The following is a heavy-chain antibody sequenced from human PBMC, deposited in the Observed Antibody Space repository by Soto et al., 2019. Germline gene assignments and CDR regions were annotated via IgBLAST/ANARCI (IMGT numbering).Heavy chain of an antibody. CDR2: INPSGGST. Sequence: QVQLVQSGVEVKKPGASVKVSCKASGYTFTSYYMHWVRQAPGQGLEWMGIINPSGGSTSYAQKFQGRVTMTRDTSTSTVYMELSSLRSEDTAVYYCSFRVTNYGMDVWGQGTTVTVSS. J-gene: IGHJ6*02. V-gene: IGHV1-46*01. D-gene: IGHD4-17*01. CDR1: GYTFTSYY. CDR3: SFRVTNYGMDV.